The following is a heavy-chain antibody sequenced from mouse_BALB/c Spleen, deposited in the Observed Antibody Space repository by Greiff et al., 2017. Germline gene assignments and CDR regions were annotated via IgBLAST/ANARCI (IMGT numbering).Heavy chain of an antibody. CDR2: ISYSGST. D-gene: IGHD4-1*01. CDR3: ARPRLGWMAY. J-gene: IGHJ3*01. CDR1: GYSITSDYA. Sequence: VQLKESGPGLVKPSQSLSLTCTVTGYSITSDYAWNWIRQFPGNKLEWMGYISYSGSTSYNPSLKSRISITRDTSKNQFFLQLNSVTTEDTATYYCARPRLGWMAYWGQGTLVTVSA. V-gene: IGHV3-2*02.